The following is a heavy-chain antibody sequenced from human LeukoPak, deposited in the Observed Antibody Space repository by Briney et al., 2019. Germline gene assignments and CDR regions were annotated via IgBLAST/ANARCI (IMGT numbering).Heavy chain of an antibody. Sequence: GGSLRLSCAGSGFTFSSHWMGWVRQAPGKGLEWLANIKEDGHEKYYVDSVQGRFTISRDNAKNSLLLQMDSLRAEDTAVYFCARHGCYVFDYWGQGTLVTVSS. CDR3: ARHGCYVFDY. CDR1: GFTFSSHW. V-gene: IGHV3-7*01. J-gene: IGHJ4*02. CDR2: IKEDGHEK. D-gene: IGHD2-15*01.